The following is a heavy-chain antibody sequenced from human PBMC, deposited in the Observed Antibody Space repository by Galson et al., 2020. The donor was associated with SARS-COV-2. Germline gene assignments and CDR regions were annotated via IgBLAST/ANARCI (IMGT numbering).Heavy chain of an antibody. CDR3: ASEGVYYDSSGYYALDYGMDV. D-gene: IGHD3-22*01. CDR1: GDSISSGGYY. J-gene: IGHJ6*02. V-gene: IGHV4-31*03. CDR2: IYYSGST. Sequence: SETLSLTCTVSGDSISSGGYYWSWIRQHPGKGLEWIGYIYYSGSTYYNPSLKSRVTISVDTSKNQFSLKLSSVTAADTAVYYCASEGVYYDSSGYYALDYGMDVWGQGTTVTVSS.